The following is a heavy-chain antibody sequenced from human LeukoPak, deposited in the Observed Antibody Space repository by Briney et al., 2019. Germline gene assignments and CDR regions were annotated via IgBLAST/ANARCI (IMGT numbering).Heavy chain of an antibody. V-gene: IGHV4-34*01. CDR2: INHSGST. J-gene: IGHJ4*02. CDR1: GGSFSGYY. D-gene: IGHD4-23*01. Sequence: SETLSLTCAVYGGSFSGYYWSWIRQPPGKGLEWIGEINHSGSTNYNPSLKSRVTMSVDTSKNQFSLKLSSVTAADTAVYYCAASATVVTPFDYWGQGTLVTVSS. CDR3: AASATVVTPFDY.